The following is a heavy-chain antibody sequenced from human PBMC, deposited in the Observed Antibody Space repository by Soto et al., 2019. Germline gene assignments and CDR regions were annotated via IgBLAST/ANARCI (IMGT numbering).Heavy chain of an antibody. V-gene: IGHV3-23*01. CDR3: AKEKWELLQGFDY. J-gene: IGHJ4*02. CDR1: GFTFSSYA. D-gene: IGHD1-26*01. Sequence: EVHLLESGGGLVQPGGSLRVSCAASGFTFSSYAMSWVRQAPGKGLEWVSLISGSGGSTYYADSVKGRFTISRDISKNTLYLQMSSLGAEETAVYYCAKEKWELLQGFDYWGQGTLVTVSS. CDR2: ISGSGGST.